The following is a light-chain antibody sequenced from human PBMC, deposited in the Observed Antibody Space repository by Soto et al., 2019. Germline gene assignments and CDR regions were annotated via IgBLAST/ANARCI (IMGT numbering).Light chain of an antibody. CDR3: QQYVRSPPSWT. V-gene: IGKV3-20*01. J-gene: IGKJ1*01. CDR1: QSVSSSY. CDR2: DAS. Sequence: ETVLTQSPGTLSLSTGERATLSCRASQSVSSSYLAWYQQKPGQAPRLLIYDASSRATGIPDRFSGSGSGTDFTLTISRLDPEDFAVYYCQQYVRSPPSWTFGQGTQVEIK.